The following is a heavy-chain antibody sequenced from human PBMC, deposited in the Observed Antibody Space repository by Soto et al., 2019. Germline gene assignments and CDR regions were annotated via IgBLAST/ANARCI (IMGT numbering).Heavy chain of an antibody. CDR3: ARERITGTINWFDP. V-gene: IGHV3-7*01. Sequence: EVQLVESGGGLVQPGGSLRLSCAASGFTFSSYWMSWVRQAPGKGLEWVANIKQDGSEKYYVDSVKGRFTISRDNAKNSLYLQMNSLRAEDTAVYYCARERITGTINWFDPWGQGTLVTVSS. CDR1: GFTFSSYW. D-gene: IGHD1-7*01. CDR2: IKQDGSEK. J-gene: IGHJ5*02.